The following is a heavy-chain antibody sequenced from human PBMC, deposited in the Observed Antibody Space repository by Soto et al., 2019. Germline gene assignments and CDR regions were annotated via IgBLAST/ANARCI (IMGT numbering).Heavy chain of an antibody. Sequence: SLRLSCAASGFTFSSYSMNLVRQAPGKGREWVSFISSSSSYIYYADSVKGRFTISRDNAKNSLYMQMNILRAEDTAVYYCARYKSDGSRWYLPIDYSGQGTLLTVFS. CDR2: ISSSSSYI. J-gene: IGHJ4*02. V-gene: IGHV3-21*01. CDR3: ARYKSDGSRWYLPIDY. CDR1: GFTFSSYS. D-gene: IGHD6-19*01.